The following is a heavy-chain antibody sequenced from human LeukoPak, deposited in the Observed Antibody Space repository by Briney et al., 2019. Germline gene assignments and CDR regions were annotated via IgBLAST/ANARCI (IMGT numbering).Heavy chain of an antibody. V-gene: IGHV1-8*01. Sequence: ASVKVSCKASGYTFTSYDINWVRQATGQGLEWMGWMNPHSGNTGYAQKFQGRVTMTRNTSISTAYMELSSLRFEDTAVYYRARGGGTEWLLVPFEYWGQGTLVTVSS. CDR1: GYTFTSYD. CDR2: MNPHSGNT. J-gene: IGHJ4*02. CDR3: ARGGGTEWLLVPFEY. D-gene: IGHD3-22*01.